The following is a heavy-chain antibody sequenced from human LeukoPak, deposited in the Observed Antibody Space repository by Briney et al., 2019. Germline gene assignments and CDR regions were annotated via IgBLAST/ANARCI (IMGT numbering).Heavy chain of an antibody. CDR2: INDSGST. Sequence: SETLSLTCAVYGGSLSGNYWSWIRQPPGKGLEWIGEINDSGSTNYNPSLKSRVTISLDTSKSQFSLNLTSATAADTAVYYCARDNGYWNYFYMDVWGKGTAVSVSS. J-gene: IGHJ6*03. V-gene: IGHV4-34*01. CDR1: GGSLSGNY. D-gene: IGHD5-12*01. CDR3: ARDNGYWNYFYMDV.